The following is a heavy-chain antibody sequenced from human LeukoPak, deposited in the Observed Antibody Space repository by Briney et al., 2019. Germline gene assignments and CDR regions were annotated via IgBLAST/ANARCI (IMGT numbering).Heavy chain of an antibody. Sequence: SETLSLTCTVSGDSVSSYYWSWIRQPPGKGLEWIGYIYHTGHTEYNPSLKSRVTISVDTSKNQFSLKLSSVTAADTAVYYCARSGSYYPWDYYGMDVWGQGTTVTVSS. D-gene: IGHD1-26*01. J-gene: IGHJ6*02. CDR2: IYHTGHT. CDR1: GDSVSSYY. V-gene: IGHV4-59*08. CDR3: ARSGSYYPWDYYGMDV.